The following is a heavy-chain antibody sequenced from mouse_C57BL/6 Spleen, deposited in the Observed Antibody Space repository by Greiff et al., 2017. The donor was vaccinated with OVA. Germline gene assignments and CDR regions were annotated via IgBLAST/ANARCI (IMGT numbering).Heavy chain of an antibody. CDR3: ARPYYSNYDAMDY. Sequence: EVKLVESGGGLVKPGGSLKLSCAASGFTFSDYGMHWVRQAPEKGLEWVAYISSGSSTIYYADTVKGRFTISRDNAKNTLFLQMTSLRSEDTAMYYCARPYYSNYDAMDYWGQGTSVTVSS. J-gene: IGHJ4*01. CDR1: GFTFSDYG. CDR2: ISSGSSTI. V-gene: IGHV5-17*01. D-gene: IGHD2-5*01.